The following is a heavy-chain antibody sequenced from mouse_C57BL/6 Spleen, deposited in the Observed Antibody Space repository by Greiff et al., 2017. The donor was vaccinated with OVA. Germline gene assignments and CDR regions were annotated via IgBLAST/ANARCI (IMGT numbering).Heavy chain of an antibody. CDR2: LSSGSSTI. CDR3: ARGAYYSNYFDY. Sequence: DVKLVESGGGLVKPGGSLKLSCAASGFTFSDYGMHWVRQAPEKGLEWVAYLSSGSSTIYYADTVKGRFTISRDNAKNTLFLQMTSLRSEDTAMYYCARGAYYSNYFDYWGQGTTLTVSS. D-gene: IGHD2-12*01. V-gene: IGHV5-17*01. J-gene: IGHJ2*01. CDR1: GFTFSDYG.